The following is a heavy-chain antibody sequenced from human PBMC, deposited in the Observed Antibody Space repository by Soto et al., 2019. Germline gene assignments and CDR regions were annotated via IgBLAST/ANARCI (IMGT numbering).Heavy chain of an antibody. J-gene: IGHJ6*03. Sequence: SETLSLTCTVSGGSISSYYWSWIRQPPGKGLEWIGYIYYSGSTNYNPSLKSRVTISVDASKNQFSLKLSSVTAADTAVYYCARGSMVRGVPFYYYYYMDVWGKGTTVTVSS. CDR1: GGSISSYY. V-gene: IGHV4-59*01. D-gene: IGHD3-10*01. CDR3: ARGSMVRGVPFYYYYYMDV. CDR2: IYYSGST.